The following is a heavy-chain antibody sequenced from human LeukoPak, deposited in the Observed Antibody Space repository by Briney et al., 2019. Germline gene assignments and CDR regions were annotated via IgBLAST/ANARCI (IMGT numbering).Heavy chain of an antibody. Sequence: GGSLRLSCAASGFTFSSSAMGWVRQAPGKGLEWVSTIGSSGATSYYADSVKGRFTISRDNSKNTPSLQMDSLRAEDTAVYYCANRGKYYFDYWGQGSLVTVSS. CDR2: IGSSGATS. CDR3: ANRGKYYFDY. CDR1: GFTFSSSA. V-gene: IGHV3-23*01. D-gene: IGHD1-26*01. J-gene: IGHJ4*02.